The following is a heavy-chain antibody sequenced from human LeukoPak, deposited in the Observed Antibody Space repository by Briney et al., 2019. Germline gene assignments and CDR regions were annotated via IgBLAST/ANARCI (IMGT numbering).Heavy chain of an antibody. CDR2: INPNSGGT. CDR3: ARGKYDSSGYYRFDY. J-gene: IGHJ4*02. V-gene: IGHV1-2*02. Sequence: ASVTVSCKASGYTFTVYYMHWVRQAPGQGLEWMGWINPNSGGTNYAQKFQGRVTMTRDTSISTAYMELSRLRSDDTAVYYCARGKYDSSGYYRFDYWGQGTLVTVSS. CDR1: GYTFTVYY. D-gene: IGHD3-22*01.